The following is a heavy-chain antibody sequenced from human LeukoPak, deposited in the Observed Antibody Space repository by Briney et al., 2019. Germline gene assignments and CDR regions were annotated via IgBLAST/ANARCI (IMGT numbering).Heavy chain of an antibody. Sequence: PSETLSLTCTVSGDSITTHPWSWVRQTSGKGLDYIGFIDSNGNTNYNPSLKTRVIISSDTSTNQISLNLNSVAAADTAVYYCSRLAKCDGNCYSFDLWGQGMLVTVSS. D-gene: IGHD2-15*01. CDR3: SRLAKCDGNCYSFDL. J-gene: IGHJ4*02. V-gene: IGHV4-59*11. CDR2: IDSNGNT. CDR1: GDSITTHP.